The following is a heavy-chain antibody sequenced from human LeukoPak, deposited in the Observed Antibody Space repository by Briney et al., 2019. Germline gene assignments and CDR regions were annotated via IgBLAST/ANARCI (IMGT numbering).Heavy chain of an antibody. J-gene: IGHJ1*01. CDR3: ASHDSSGYYRSAEYFQH. D-gene: IGHD3-22*01. CDR1: GFTFSNYA. V-gene: IGHV3-30*03. CDR2: ISYDGSNK. Sequence: GGSLRLSCAASGFTFSNYAMHWVRQAPGKGLEWVAIISYDGSNKYYGDSVKGRFTISRDNSKNTLYLQMNSLRAEDTAVYYCASHDSSGYYRSAEYFQHWGQGTLVTVSS.